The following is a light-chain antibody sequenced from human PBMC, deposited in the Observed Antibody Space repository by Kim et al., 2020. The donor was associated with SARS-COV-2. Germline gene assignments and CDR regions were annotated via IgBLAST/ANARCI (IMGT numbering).Light chain of an antibody. CDR2: DVS. CDR1: SSDVGGYNY. Sequence: GPSVTLSCTGTSSDVGGYNYVSWYQQHPGKAPKLMIYDVSKRPSGVPDRFSGSKSGNTASLTISGLQAEDEADYYCCSYAGSYTLVFGGGTKLTVL. CDR3: CSYAGSYTLV. V-gene: IGLV2-11*01. J-gene: IGLJ2*01.